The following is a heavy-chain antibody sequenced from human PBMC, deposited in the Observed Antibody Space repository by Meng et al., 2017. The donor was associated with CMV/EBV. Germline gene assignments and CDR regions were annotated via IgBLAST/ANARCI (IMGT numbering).Heavy chain of an antibody. D-gene: IGHD3-16*01. J-gene: IGHJ6*02. CDR3: ARVIKRLRYYGMDV. CDR1: GGSISSYY. Sequence: GSLRLSCTVSGGSISSYYWSWIRQPPGKGLEWIGYIYYSGSTNYNPSLKSRVTISVDTSKNQFSLKLSSVTAADTAAYYCARVIKRLRYYGMDVWGQGTTVTVSS. CDR2: IYYSGST. V-gene: IGHV4-59*01.